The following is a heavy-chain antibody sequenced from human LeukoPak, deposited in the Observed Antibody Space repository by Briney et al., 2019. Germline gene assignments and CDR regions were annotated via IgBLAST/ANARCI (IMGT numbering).Heavy chain of an antibody. V-gene: IGHV1-2*02. D-gene: IGHD4-17*01. Sequence: GASVKVSCKASGYTFTGYYIHWVRQAPGQGLEWLGWINPNSGGTNYAQKFQGRVTMTRDTSISTVYMEVSRLRSDDTAVYYCARDGATVATPFFDYWGQGTLVTVSS. CDR2: INPNSGGT. CDR3: ARDGATVATPFFDY. J-gene: IGHJ4*02. CDR1: GYTFTGYY.